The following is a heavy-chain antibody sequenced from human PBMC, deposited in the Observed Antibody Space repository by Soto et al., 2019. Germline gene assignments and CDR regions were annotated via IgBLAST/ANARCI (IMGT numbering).Heavy chain of an antibody. D-gene: IGHD3-10*01. CDR3: AREGRYGSGRYRTLDYYYGMDV. CDR2: ISSSSSYT. V-gene: IGHV3-11*06. J-gene: IGHJ6*02. Sequence: PGGSLRLSCAASGFTFSDYYMSWIRQAPGKGLEWVSYISSSSSYTNYADSVKGRFTISRDNAKDSLYLQMNSLRAEDTAVYYCAREGRYGSGRYRTLDYYYGMDVWGQGTTVNVSS. CDR1: GFTFSDYY.